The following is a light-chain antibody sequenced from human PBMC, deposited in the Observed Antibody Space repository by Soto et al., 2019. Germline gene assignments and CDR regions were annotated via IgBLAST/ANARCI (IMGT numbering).Light chain of an antibody. V-gene: IGKV3-11*01. CDR1: QSSGNY. Sequence: EVVLSLPTDTLSLSPREGATLSCRASQSSGNYLAWYQQKPGQAARLLLYATATSANGSPARFSGSGAATEYSPTISSLQPEDFSVYYCQQRSSWPFTFGPGTKVDIK. CDR2: ATA. CDR3: QQRSSWPFT. J-gene: IGKJ3*01.